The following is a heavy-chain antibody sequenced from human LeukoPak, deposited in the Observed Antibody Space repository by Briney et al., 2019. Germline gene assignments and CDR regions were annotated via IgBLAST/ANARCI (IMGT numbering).Heavy chain of an antibody. CDR1: GYTFTSYG. CDR2: ISAYNGNT. J-gene: IGHJ6*02. V-gene: IGHV1-18*01. CDR3: ARESYYDSSGYFYYYGMDV. D-gene: IGHD3-22*01. Sequence: ASVTVSCKASGYTFTSYGISWVRPAPGQGLEWMGWISAYNGNTNYAQKLQGRVTMTTDTSTSTAYMELRSLRSDDTAVYYCARESYYDSSGYFYYYGMDVWGQGTTVTVSS.